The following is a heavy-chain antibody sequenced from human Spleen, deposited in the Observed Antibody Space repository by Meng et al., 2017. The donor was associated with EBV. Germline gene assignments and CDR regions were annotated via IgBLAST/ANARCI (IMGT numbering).Heavy chain of an antibody. J-gene: IGHJ5*02. D-gene: IGHD1-14*01. CDR2: IPSAASHNK. CDR3: AKDLSGRFDP. V-gene: IGHV3-30*18. CDR1: GFIFSGYC. Sequence: VALVESGGGGVQPGRSLRLSRAASGFIFSGYCFHCVRQAPGKGPEWVAIIPSAASHNKYYADSVKGRFTISRDNSKNTLYLQMNSLKIEDTAVYYCAKDLSGRFDPWGQGTLVTVSS.